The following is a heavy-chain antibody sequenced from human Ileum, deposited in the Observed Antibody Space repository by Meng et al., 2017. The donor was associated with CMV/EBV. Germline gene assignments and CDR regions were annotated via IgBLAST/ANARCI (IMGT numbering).Heavy chain of an antibody. D-gene: IGHD1-26*01. CDR2: ISISYST. Sequence: GESLKISCAASGFTVSSNYMNWVRQAPGRGLEWVSCISISYSTYYTDSVKGRFTISRDNSKNTVYLQMNSLRVEDTAVYYCAGAQGGGRFDYWGQGTLVTVSS. CDR1: GFTVSSNY. V-gene: IGHV3-53*01. CDR3: AGAQGGGRFDY. J-gene: IGHJ4*02.